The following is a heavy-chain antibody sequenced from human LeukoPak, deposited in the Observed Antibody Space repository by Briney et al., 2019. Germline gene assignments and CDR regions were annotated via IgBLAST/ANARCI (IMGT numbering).Heavy chain of an antibody. CDR3: ARGGYYGSGNDFRFDP. CDR1: GDSISGSSYY. CDR2: IYYSGST. Sequence: PSETLSLTCSVSGDSISGSSYYWGWIRQPPGKGLEWIGSIYYSGSTYYNPSLKSRVTISVETSKNQFSLKLKSVTAADTAVYYCARGGYYGSGNDFRFDPWGQGTLVTVSS. J-gene: IGHJ5*02. V-gene: IGHV4-39*07. D-gene: IGHD3-10*01.